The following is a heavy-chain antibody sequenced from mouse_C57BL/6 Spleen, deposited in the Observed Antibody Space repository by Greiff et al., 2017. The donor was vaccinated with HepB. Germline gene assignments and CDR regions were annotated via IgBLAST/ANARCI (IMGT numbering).Heavy chain of an antibody. CDR1: GYTFTSYW. CDR2: INPSSGYT. Sequence: QVHVKQSGAELAKPGASVKLSCKASGYTFTSYWMHWVKQRPGQGLEWIGYINPSSGYTKYNQKFKDKATLTADKSSSTAYMQLSSLTYEDSAVYYCARWLLQWYFDVWGTGTTVTVSS. CDR3: ARWLLQWYFDV. D-gene: IGHD2-3*01. V-gene: IGHV1-7*01. J-gene: IGHJ1*03.